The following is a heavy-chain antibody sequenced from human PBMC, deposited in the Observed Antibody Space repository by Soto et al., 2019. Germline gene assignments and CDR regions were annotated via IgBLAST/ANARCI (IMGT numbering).Heavy chain of an antibody. D-gene: IGHD5-18*01. CDR3: ARGGGYTASGGNSGFWFDP. CDR1: NESMSSGGYF. V-gene: IGHV4-31*03. CDR2: ISSSGSA. J-gene: IGHJ5*02. Sequence: PSETLSLTCTVSNESMSSGGYFWVWIRQHPGKGLEWIGHISSSGSANPNPSLKSRVSMSVDSSNNQFPLKLTSVTVADTAVYYCARGGGYTASGGNSGFWFDPWGQGTLVTVSS.